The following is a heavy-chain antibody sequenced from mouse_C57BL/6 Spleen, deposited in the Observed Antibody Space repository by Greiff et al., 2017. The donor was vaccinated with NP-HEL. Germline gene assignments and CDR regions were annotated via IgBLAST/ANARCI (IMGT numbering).Heavy chain of an antibody. D-gene: IGHD4-1*01. CDR2: IDPSDSET. J-gene: IGHJ3*01. CDR3: ERELGRGGFAY. V-gene: IGHV1-52*01. Sequence: QVQLQQPGAELVRPGSSVKLSCKASGYTFTSYWLHWVKQRPLQGLEWIGNIDPSDSETHYNQKFKDKDTLTVDKSSSTGYMQLSSLTSEDSAVYYCERELGRGGFAYGGQGALVTVSA. CDR1: GYTFTSYW.